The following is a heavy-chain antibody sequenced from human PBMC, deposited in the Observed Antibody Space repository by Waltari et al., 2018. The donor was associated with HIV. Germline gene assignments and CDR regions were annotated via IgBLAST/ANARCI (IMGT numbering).Heavy chain of an antibody. Sequence: VYLVESGGGVVKTGGSIRLTCEASGFEFRHYSFNWVRQSPARGLEWGASIRRASNEKHYVDSVRGRFVISRDDSESSVYLQMDSLREEDTATYFCVRDDPGYGPIDYWGQGTLVTV. D-gene: IGHD3-10*01. V-gene: IGHV3-21*04. CDR2: IRRASNEK. CDR1: GFEFRHYS. J-gene: IGHJ4*01. CDR3: VRDDPGYGPIDY.